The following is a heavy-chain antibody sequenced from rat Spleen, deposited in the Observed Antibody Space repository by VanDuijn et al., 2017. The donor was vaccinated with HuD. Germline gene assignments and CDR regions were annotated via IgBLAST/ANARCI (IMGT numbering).Heavy chain of an antibody. CDR1: GFTFSNYD. J-gene: IGHJ2*01. CDR2: ISPSGGSP. D-gene: IGHD1-6*01. CDR3: ARHGVYYGLYYFDY. V-gene: IGHV5-25*01. Sequence: EVQLVESGGGLVQPGRSLKLSCAASGFTFSNYDMAWVRQAPTKGLEWVASISPSGGSPYYRDSVKGRFTVSRDNAKSTLYLQMDSLRSEDTATYYCARHGVYYGLYYFDYWGQGVMVTVSS.